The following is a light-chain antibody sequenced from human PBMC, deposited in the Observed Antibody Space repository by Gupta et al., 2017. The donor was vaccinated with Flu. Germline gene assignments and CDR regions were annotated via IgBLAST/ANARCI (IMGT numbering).Light chain of an antibody. Sequence: PSPLSASVGDRVTITCRASQSISTWLAWYLQKPGQAPKLLIYKASNLQNGVPSRFSGRGSGTEFTLTISSLQPDDFATYYCHQYNSYSWTFGQGTKVEIK. V-gene: IGKV1-5*03. CDR3: HQYNSYSWT. CDR2: KAS. CDR1: QSISTW. J-gene: IGKJ1*01.